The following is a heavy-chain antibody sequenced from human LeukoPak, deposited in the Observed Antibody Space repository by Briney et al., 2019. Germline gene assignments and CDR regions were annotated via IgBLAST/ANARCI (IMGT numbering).Heavy chain of an antibody. CDR2: INHSGST. CDR3: ARIQVSSWYVPVDY. D-gene: IGHD6-13*01. V-gene: IGHV4-34*01. Sequence: TLXLXCAXYGGSXXXYYWSWIRQPPGXGLEWIGEINHSGSTNYNPSLKSRVTISVDTSKNQFSLKLSSVTAADTAVYYCARIQVSSWYVPVDYWGQGTLVTVSS. CDR1: GGSXXXYY. J-gene: IGHJ4*02.